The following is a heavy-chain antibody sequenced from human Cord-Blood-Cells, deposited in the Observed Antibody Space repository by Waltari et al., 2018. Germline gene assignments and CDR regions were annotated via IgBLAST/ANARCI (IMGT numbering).Heavy chain of an antibody. D-gene: IGHD3-16*02. V-gene: IGHV5-51*01. CDR1: GYSFTSSW. J-gene: IGHJ6*03. CDR2: LSPGDSAT. CDR3: ARLSEDYYYMDV. Sequence: EVQLVQSGAEVKKPGESLKISCKGSGYSFTSSWIGWVRQMPGNGLEWMGILSPGDSATRYSPSFQGQVTITADKSISTAYLQWSSLKASDTAMYYCARLSEDYYYMDVWGKGTTVTVSS.